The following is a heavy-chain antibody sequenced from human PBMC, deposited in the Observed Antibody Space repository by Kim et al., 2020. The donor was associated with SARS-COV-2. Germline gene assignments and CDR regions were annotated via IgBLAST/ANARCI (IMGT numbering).Heavy chain of an antibody. V-gene: IGHV5-10-1*01. Sequence: GESLKISCKGSGYSFTSYWISWVRQMPGKGLEWMGRIDPSDSYTNYSPSFQGHVTISADKSISTAYLQWSSLKASDTAMYYCASSPLEYSSSSSYYYYGMDVWGQGTTVTVSS. CDR2: IDPSDSYT. J-gene: IGHJ6*02. CDR3: ASSPLEYSSSSSYYYYGMDV. CDR1: GYSFTSYW. D-gene: IGHD6-6*01.